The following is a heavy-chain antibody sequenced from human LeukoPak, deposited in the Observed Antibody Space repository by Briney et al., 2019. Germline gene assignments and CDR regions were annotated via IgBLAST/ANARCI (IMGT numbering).Heavy chain of an antibody. J-gene: IGHJ5*02. Sequence: SETLSLTCTVSGGSISSSNYYWGWIRQPPGKGLEWIGSIYYSGSTYYNPSLKSRVTISVDTSKNQFSLKLSSVTAADTAVYYCARHRTPSQLGRLGWFDPWGQGTLVTVSS. V-gene: IGHV4-39*01. CDR1: GGSISSSNYY. CDR2: IYYSGST. CDR3: ARHRTPSQLGRLGWFDP. D-gene: IGHD2-2*01.